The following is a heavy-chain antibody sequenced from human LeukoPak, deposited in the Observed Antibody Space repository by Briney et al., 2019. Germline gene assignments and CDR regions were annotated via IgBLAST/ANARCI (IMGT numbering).Heavy chain of an antibody. Sequence: GGSLRLSCAVSGCSVTNNYMSWVRQAPGKGLEWVSVFYVGGATYYADSVKGRFTISRDNSENTLYLQMKSLRAEDTAVYYCARGDGYNFFDYWGQGTLVTVSS. V-gene: IGHV3-53*01. CDR2: FYVGGAT. CDR3: ARGDGYNFFDY. CDR1: GCSVTNNY. J-gene: IGHJ4*02. D-gene: IGHD5-24*01.